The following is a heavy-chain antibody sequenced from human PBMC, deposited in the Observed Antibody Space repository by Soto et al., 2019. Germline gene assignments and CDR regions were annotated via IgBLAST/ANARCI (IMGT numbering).Heavy chain of an antibody. CDR2: VIPIFGTA. V-gene: IGHV1-69*01. CDR1: GGTFSSYA. D-gene: IGHD3-3*01. J-gene: IGHJ4*02. CDR3: ARGTKTYYFWSGSPHDD. Sequence: QVQLGQSGAAVQKPGSSVKVSCKASGGTFSSYAISWVRQAPGQGLEWMGGVIPIFGTANYAQKFQGRVTITAEEFTRTGSMELTSLRSDDKAVYYCARGTKTYYFWSGSPHDDWGQGPLVTVCS.